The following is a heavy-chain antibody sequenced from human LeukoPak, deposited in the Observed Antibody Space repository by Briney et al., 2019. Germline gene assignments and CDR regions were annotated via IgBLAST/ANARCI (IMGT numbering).Heavy chain of an antibody. J-gene: IGHJ5*02. Sequence: SETLSLTCAVYGGSFSGYYWSRIRQPPGKGLEWIGEINHSGSTNYNPSLKSRVTISVDTSKNQFSLKLSSVTAADTAVYYCARGGSNYDILTGYSPRWFDPWGQGTLVTVSS. D-gene: IGHD3-9*01. V-gene: IGHV4-34*01. CDR3: ARGGSNYDILTGYSPRWFDP. CDR2: INHSGST. CDR1: GGSFSGYY.